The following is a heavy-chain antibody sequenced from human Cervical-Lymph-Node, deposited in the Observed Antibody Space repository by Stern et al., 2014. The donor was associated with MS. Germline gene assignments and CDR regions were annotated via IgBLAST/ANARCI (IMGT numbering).Heavy chain of an antibody. D-gene: IGHD7-27*01. CDR2: IYSSGST. CDR1: GDSIRTYF. CDR3: ARKADWGDYFDY. J-gene: IGHJ4*02. V-gene: IGHV4-59*08. Sequence: VQLVESGPGLLKPSETLSLTCTVSGDSIRTYFWTWIRQSPGKTLEWIGYIYSSGSTDYNPSLKSRVTMSQDTANKQFPLKLSSVTAADTAVYFCARKADWGDYFDYWGQGTLVTVSS.